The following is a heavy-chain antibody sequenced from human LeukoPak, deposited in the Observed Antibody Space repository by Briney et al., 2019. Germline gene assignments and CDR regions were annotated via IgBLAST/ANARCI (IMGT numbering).Heavy chain of an antibody. D-gene: IGHD5-18*01. V-gene: IGHV3-21*01. CDR1: GFTFSSYS. Sequence: GGSLRLSCAASGFTFSSYSMNWVRQAPGKGLEWVSSISSSSSYIYYADSVKGRFTISRDNSKNTLYLQMNSLRAEDTAVYYCANTPDTAMARPSYYFDYWGQGTLVTVSS. J-gene: IGHJ4*02. CDR3: ANTPDTAMARPSYYFDY. CDR2: ISSSSSYI.